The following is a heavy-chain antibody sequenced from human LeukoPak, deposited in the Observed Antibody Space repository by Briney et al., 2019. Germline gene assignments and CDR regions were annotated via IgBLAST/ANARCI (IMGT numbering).Heavy chain of an antibody. CDR3: AKLGNYDFWSGTPFPDY. CDR1: GFTFSSYS. Sequence: GGSLRLSCAASGFTFSSYSLNWVRQAPGKGLEWVSYISSSSSTIYYADSVKGRFTISRDNAKNTLYLQMNSLRAEDTAVYYCAKLGNYDFWSGTPFPDYWGQGTLVTVSS. V-gene: IGHV3-48*01. D-gene: IGHD3-3*01. CDR2: ISSSSSTI. J-gene: IGHJ4*02.